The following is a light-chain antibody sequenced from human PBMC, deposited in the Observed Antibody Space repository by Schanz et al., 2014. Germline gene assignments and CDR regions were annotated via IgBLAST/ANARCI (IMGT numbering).Light chain of an antibody. CDR1: SSDVGGYNY. CDR2: DVS. V-gene: IGLV2-8*01. J-gene: IGLJ2*01. CDR3: SSYAGSNTLV. Sequence: QSALTQPASVSGPPGQSITISCTGTSSDVGGYNYVSWYQQHPGKAPKLMIYDVSNRPSGVPDRFSGSKSGNTASLTVSGXQAEDEADYYCSSYAGSNTLVFGGGTKLTVL.